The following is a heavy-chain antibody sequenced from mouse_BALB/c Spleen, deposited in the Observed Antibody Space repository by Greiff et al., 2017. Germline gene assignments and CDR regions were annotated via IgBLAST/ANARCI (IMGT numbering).Heavy chain of an antibody. V-gene: IGHV10-1*02. D-gene: IGHD1-1*01. J-gene: IGHJ4*01. CDR2: IRSKSNNYAT. CDR1: GFTFNTYA. Sequence: EVKLVESGGGLVQPKGSLKLSCAASGFTFNTYAMNWVRQAPGKGLEWVARIRSKSNNYATYYADSVKDRFTISRDDSQSMLYLQMNNLKTEDTAMYYCVRTTVVNYYAMDYWGQGTSVTVSS. CDR3: VRTTVVNYYAMDY.